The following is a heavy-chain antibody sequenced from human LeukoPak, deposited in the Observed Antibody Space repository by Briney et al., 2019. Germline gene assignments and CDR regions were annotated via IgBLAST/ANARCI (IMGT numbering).Heavy chain of an antibody. CDR3: AKDLSGISSTGRTFDY. D-gene: IGHD1-1*01. Sequence: GGSLRLSCAASGFTFSTYAMSWVRQAPGKGLEWASAISGSDVSTYYADSVKGRFTISRDNSKNTLYLQMNSLRAEDTAVYYCAKDLSGISSTGRTFDYWGQGTLVTVSS. V-gene: IGHV3-23*01. CDR1: GFTFSTYA. J-gene: IGHJ4*02. CDR2: ISGSDVST.